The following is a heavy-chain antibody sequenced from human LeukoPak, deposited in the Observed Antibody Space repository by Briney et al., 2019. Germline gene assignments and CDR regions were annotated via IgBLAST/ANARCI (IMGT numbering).Heavy chain of an antibody. J-gene: IGHJ4*02. Sequence: GGSLRLSCAASGFTFSSYAVTWVRQAPGKGLEWVSGIGGSGRTTYYADSVKGRFNIARDNSNNTLYLQMNSLRADDTAVYYCAKEDDIAAERAPFDYWGQGALVTVSS. CDR2: IGGSGRTT. D-gene: IGHD6-6*01. V-gene: IGHV3-23*01. CDR1: GFTFSSYA. CDR3: AKEDDIAAERAPFDY.